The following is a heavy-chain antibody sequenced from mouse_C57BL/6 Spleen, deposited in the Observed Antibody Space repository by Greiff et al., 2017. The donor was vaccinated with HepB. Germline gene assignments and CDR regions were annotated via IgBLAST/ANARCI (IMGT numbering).Heavy chain of an antibody. J-gene: IGHJ3*01. D-gene: IGHD1-1*01. CDR1: GYTFTSYW. V-gene: IGHV1-52*01. CDR3: AIYYYGSSAWFAY. Sequence: QVQLQQPGAELVRPGSSVKLSCKASGYTFTSYWMHWVKQRPIQGLEWIGNIDPSDSETHYNQKFKDKATLTVDKSSSTAYMQLSSLTSEDSAVYYCAIYYYGSSAWFAYWGQGTLVTVSA. CDR2: IDPSDSET.